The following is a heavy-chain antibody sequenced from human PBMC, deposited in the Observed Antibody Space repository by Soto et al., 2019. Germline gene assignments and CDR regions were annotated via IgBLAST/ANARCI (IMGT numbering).Heavy chain of an antibody. CDR2: IYYSGST. V-gene: IGHV4-30-4*01. J-gene: IGHJ4*02. D-gene: IGHD3-16*02. Sequence: SQTLSLTCTVSGGSISSGDYYWSWIRQPPGKGLEWIGYIYYSGSTYYNPSLKSRVTISVDTSKNQFSLKLSSVTAADTAVYYCARGFRNMITFGGVIPPAGWGQRTLVTVSS. CDR3: ARGFRNMITFGGVIPPAG. CDR1: GGSISSGDYY.